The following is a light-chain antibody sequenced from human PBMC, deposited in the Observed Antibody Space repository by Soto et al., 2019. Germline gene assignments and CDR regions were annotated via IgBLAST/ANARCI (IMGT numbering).Light chain of an antibody. CDR1: RSNIGRDY. V-gene: IGLV1-51*01. CDR3: ATWDSSLSAVV. J-gene: IGLJ7*01. CDR2: DNN. Sequence: QSVLTQPPSVSAAPGQSVSISCSGSRSNIGRDYVSWYQVVPGRAPKLIIYDNNKRPSGIPDRFSGSKSGSSGTLAITILQPGDEAEYYCATWDSSLSAVVFGGGTQLTVL.